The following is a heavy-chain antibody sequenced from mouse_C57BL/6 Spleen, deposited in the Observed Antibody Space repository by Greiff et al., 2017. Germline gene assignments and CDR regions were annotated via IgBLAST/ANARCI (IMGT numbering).Heavy chain of an antibody. CDR1: GYTFTGYW. J-gene: IGHJ4*01. CDR3: ARGGLKRSSSFTMAMGC. CDR2: ILPGSGST. Sequence: QVQLQQSGAELMKPGASVKLSCKATGYTFTGYWIAWVKQRPGHGLEWIGEILPGSGSTNYNEKFKGKATFTAESSSNTAYMQLSSLTPEDSAIYYCARGGLKRSSSFTMAMGCGGQGTSVTVSS. V-gene: IGHV1-9*01. D-gene: IGHD1-1*01.